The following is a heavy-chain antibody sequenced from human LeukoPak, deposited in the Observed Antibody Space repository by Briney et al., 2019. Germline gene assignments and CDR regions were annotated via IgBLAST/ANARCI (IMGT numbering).Heavy chain of an antibody. Sequence: SETLSLTCTVSGGSISSSYWSWIRQPPGKGLEWIGHISNRGSTNYNPSLKSRVTISLDTSKNQFSLKLSSVTDADTAVYYCARGADSSGYYSIFYFDYWGQGPLVTVSS. CDR3: ARGADSSGYYSIFYFDY. CDR1: GGSISSSY. D-gene: IGHD3-22*01. J-gene: IGHJ4*02. V-gene: IGHV4-59*01. CDR2: ISNRGST.